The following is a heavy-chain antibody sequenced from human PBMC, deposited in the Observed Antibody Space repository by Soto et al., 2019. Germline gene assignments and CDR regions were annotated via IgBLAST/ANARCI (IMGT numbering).Heavy chain of an antibody. Sequence: ASVKVSCKASGYTFTSYDINWVRQATGQGLEWMGIINPSGGSTSYAQKFQGRVTISADKSISTAYLQWSSLKASDTAMYYCARHGSIAEGHDAFDIWGQGTMVTVSS. V-gene: IGHV1-46*01. CDR2: INPSGGST. CDR3: ARHGSIAEGHDAFDI. J-gene: IGHJ3*02. D-gene: IGHD6-6*01. CDR1: GYTFTSYD.